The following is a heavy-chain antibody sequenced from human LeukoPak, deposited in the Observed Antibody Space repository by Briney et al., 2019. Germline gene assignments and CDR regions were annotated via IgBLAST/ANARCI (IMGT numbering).Heavy chain of an antibody. Sequence: GGSLRLSCAASGFTFSSYAMSWVRQAPGKGLEWVSAISGSGGSTYYADSVKGRFTISRGNSKNTLYLQMNSLRAEDTAVYYCAKLGFLESYYFDYWGQGTLVTVSS. D-gene: IGHD3-3*01. CDR2: ISGSGGST. V-gene: IGHV3-23*01. J-gene: IGHJ4*02. CDR1: GFTFSSYA. CDR3: AKLGFLESYYFDY.